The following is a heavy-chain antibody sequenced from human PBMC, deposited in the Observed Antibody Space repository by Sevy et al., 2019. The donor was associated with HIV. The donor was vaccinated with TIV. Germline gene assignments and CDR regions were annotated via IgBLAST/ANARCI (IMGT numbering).Heavy chain of an antibody. J-gene: IGHJ4*02. CDR1: GGSFSGYY. Sequence: SQTLSLTCAVYGGSFSGYYWSWIRQPPGKGLEWIGEINQSGSTNYNPSLKSRVTISVDTSKNQFSLKLSSVTAADTAVYYCARGVANIVVVPAAIYYFDYWGQGTLVTVSS. V-gene: IGHV4-34*01. CDR2: INQSGST. CDR3: ARGVANIVVVPAAIYYFDY. D-gene: IGHD2-2*01.